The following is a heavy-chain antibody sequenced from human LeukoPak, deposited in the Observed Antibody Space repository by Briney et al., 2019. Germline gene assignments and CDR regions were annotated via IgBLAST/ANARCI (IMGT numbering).Heavy chain of an antibody. J-gene: IGHJ3*02. D-gene: IGHD3-9*01. CDR2: IYYSGST. CDR1: GGSISSSSYY. Sequence: PFETLSLTCTVSGGSISSSSYYWGWIRQPPGKGLEWIGSIYYSGSTYYNPSLKSRVTVSVDTSKNQFSLKLSSVTAADTAVYYCARGDDILTGYSLDAFDIWGQGTMVTVSS. CDR3: ARGDDILTGYSLDAFDI. V-gene: IGHV4-39*07.